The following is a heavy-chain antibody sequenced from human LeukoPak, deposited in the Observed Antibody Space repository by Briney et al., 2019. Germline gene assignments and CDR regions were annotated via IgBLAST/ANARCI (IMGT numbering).Heavy chain of an antibody. J-gene: IGHJ4*02. Sequence: SETLSLTCAVYGGSFIGYYWGWIRQPPGKGLEWVGEINHSGSTNYNPSLKSRVTISVDTSKNQFSLKLSSVTAADTAVYYCAKVSDAGDYGEFDYCGQGTLVTVSS. CDR3: AKVSDAGDYGEFDY. D-gene: IGHD4-17*01. V-gene: IGHV4-34*01. CDR2: INHSGST. CDR1: GGSFIGYY.